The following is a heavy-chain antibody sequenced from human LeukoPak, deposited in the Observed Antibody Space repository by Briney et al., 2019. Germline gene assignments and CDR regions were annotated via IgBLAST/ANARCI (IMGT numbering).Heavy chain of an antibody. CDR2: VSTYNGKT. D-gene: IGHD3-3*01. V-gene: IGHV1-18*01. Sequence: ASVTVSCTASGYTFTIFGISWVRQAPGQGLGWMGWVSTYNGKTNYVQTLPGRVTMTTDTSTTTANMELRRLRSDGSAVYYFVRNTILGLGFDVWGQGTTVTVSS. J-gene: IGHJ6*02. CDR3: VRNTILGLGFDV. CDR1: GYTFTIFG.